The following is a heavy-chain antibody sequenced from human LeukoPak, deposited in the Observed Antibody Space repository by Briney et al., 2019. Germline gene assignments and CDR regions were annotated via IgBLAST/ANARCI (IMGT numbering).Heavy chain of an antibody. V-gene: IGHV4-39*07. CDR3: ARPIKRYQLLRAFDI. CDR1: GDSISNSRHY. CDR2: INHSGST. J-gene: IGHJ3*02. Sequence: PSETLSLTCTVSGDSISNSRHYWSWIRQPPGKGLEWIGEINHSGSTNYNPSLKSRVTISVDTSKNQFSLKLSSVTAADTAVYYCARPIKRYQLLRAFDIWGQGTMVTVSS. D-gene: IGHD2-2*01.